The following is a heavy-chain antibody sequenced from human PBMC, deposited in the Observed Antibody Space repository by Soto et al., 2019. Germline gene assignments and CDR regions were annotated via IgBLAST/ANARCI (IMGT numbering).Heavy chain of an antibody. Sequence: SETLSLTCAVYGGSFSGYYWSWIRQPPGKGLEWIGEINHSGSTNYNPSLKSRVTISVDTSKNQFSLKLSSVTAADTAVYYCARKLVESNYDFWSGYSDYFDYWGQGTPVTVSS. V-gene: IGHV4-34*01. CDR3: ARKLVESNYDFWSGYSDYFDY. CDR1: GGSFSGYY. D-gene: IGHD3-3*01. J-gene: IGHJ4*02. CDR2: INHSGST.